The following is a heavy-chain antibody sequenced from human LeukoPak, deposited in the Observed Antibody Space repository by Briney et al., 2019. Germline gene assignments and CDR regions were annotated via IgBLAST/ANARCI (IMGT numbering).Heavy chain of an antibody. J-gene: IGHJ4*02. CDR1: GFTFSSYA. CDR2: ISYDGSNK. CDR3: AKDGLEGFDY. Sequence: PGRSLRLSCAASGFTFSSYAMHWVRQAPGKGLEWVAVISYDGSNKYYADSVKGRFTISRDNSKNTLYLQMNSLRAEDTAVYYCAKDGLEGFDYWGQGTLVTVSS. V-gene: IGHV3-30-3*01. D-gene: IGHD6-19*01.